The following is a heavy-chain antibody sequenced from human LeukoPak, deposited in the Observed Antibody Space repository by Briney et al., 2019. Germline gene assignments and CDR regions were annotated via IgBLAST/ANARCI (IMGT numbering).Heavy chain of an antibody. CDR1: GFTFSSYG. CDR3: AKGGGSYRGRSWKTDYYYYYMDV. Sequence: PGGTLRLSCAASGFTFSSYGMSWVRQAPGKGLEWVSTISASGGSTYYADSVKGRFTISRDNSKNTLYLQMNSLRVEDTAVYYCAKGGGSYRGRSWKTDYYYYYMDVWGKGTTVTVSS. V-gene: IGHV3-23*01. CDR2: ISASGGST. D-gene: IGHD1-26*01. J-gene: IGHJ6*03.